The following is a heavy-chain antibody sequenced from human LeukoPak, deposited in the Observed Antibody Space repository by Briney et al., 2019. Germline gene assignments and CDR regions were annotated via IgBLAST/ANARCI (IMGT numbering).Heavy chain of an antibody. D-gene: IGHD3-22*01. CDR1: GFTFSSYA. V-gene: IGHV3-30-3*01. CDR2: ISYDGSNK. Sequence: GRSLRLSCAASGFTFSSYAMHWVRQAPGKGLEWVAVISYDGSNKYYADSVKGRFTISRDNSKNTLYLQMNSLRAEDTAVYYCARAPKYNSSGYYRIDYWGQGTLVTVSS. J-gene: IGHJ4*02. CDR3: ARAPKYNSSGYYRIDY.